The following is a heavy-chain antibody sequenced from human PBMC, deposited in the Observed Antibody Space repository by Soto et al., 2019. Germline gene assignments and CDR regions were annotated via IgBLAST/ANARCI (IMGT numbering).Heavy chain of an antibody. CDR3: ACSTSVSVYYFDY. CDR2: INGDESST. CDR1: GFTFSSYW. J-gene: IGHJ4*02. V-gene: IGHV3-74*01. Sequence: GGSLRLSCAASGFTFSSYWMHWVRQAPGKGLVWVSRINGDESSTSYAGSVKGRFTISRDNAKNTLYLQMNSLRAEDTAVYYCACSTSVSVYYFDYWGQGTLVTVSS.